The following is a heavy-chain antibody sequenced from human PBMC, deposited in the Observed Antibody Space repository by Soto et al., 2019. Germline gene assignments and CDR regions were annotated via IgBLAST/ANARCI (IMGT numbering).Heavy chain of an antibody. D-gene: IGHD4-4*01. V-gene: IGHV3-30*18. J-gene: IGHJ6*02. CDR3: AKDTDLQAYYYYYGMDV. CDR2: ISYDGSNK. Sequence: GGSLRLSCASSGFTFSSYGMHWVRQAPGKGLEWVAVISYDGSNKYYADSVKGRFTISRDNTKNTLYLQMSSLKPEDTAVYYCAKDTDLQAYYYYYGMDVWGQGTAVTVSS. CDR1: GFTFSSYG.